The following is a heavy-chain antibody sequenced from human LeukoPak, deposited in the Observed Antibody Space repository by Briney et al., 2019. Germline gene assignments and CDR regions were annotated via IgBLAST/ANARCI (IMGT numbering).Heavy chain of an antibody. V-gene: IGHV3-23*01. CDR2: ISDSGVST. CDR1: GFTFSSYA. CDR3: AKDTGGNYYDSSGYLRLSSDY. Sequence: PGGSLRLSCAASGFTFSSYAMTCVRQAPGKGLEWVAGISDSGVSTYYTDSVKGRFTISRDNSKNTLFLQMNSLRAEDTAVYYCAKDTGGNYYDSSGYLRLSSDYWGQGTLVTVSS. J-gene: IGHJ4*02. D-gene: IGHD3-22*01.